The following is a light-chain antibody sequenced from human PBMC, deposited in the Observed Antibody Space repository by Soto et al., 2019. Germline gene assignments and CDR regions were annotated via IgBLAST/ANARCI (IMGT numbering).Light chain of an antibody. V-gene: IGLV2-14*01. CDR2: DVN. Sequence: QSVLTQPASVSGSPGQSIAISCTGTSSDVGGYNYVCWYQQHPGKAPKLMIYDVNIRPSGVSDRFSGSKSGNTASLTISGLQVQDEADYYCSSYTSSNTLVFGTGTKVTVL. J-gene: IGLJ1*01. CDR3: SSYTSSNTLV. CDR1: SSDVGGYNY.